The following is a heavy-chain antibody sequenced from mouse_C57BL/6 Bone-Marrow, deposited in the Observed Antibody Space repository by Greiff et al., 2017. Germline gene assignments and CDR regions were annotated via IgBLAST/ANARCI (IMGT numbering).Heavy chain of an antibody. J-gene: IGHJ3*01. CDR2: IYPSDSET. CDR1: GYTFTSYW. CDR3: AREGYYYGSKFLGFAY. Sequence: QVHVKQPGAELVRPGSSVKLSCKASGYTFTSYWMDWVKQRPGQGLEWIGNIYPSDSETHYNQKFKDKATLTVDKSSSTAYMQLSSLTSEDSAVYYCAREGYYYGSKFLGFAYWGQGTLVTVSA. D-gene: IGHD1-1*01. V-gene: IGHV1-61*01.